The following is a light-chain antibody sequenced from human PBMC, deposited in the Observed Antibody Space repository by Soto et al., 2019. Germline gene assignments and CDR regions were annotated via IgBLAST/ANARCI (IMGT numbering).Light chain of an antibody. J-gene: IGLJ1*01. CDR2: EVR. Sequence: QSVLTQPASVSGSPGQSITISCTGTSSDVGGYSYVSWYQQHPGKAPKLMIYEVRNRPSGVSNRFSGSKSGNTASLTISGLQAEDEADYYCASYAGGNQVFGTGTKVTVL. V-gene: IGLV2-14*01. CDR1: SSDVGGYSY. CDR3: ASYAGGNQV.